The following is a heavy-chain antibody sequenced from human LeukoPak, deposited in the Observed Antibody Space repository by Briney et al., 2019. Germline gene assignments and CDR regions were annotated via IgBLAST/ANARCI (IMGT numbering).Heavy chain of an antibody. CDR1: GFTFSSYW. CDR3: AREWAGPSFDY. V-gene: IGHV3-7*01. D-gene: IGHD6-19*01. Sequence: GGSLRLSCAASGFTFSSYWMSWVRQAPGKGLEWVANIKQDGSEKSYVDSVKGRFTISRVNTKNSLYLQMNSLRAEDTAVYFCAREWAGPSFDYWGQGTLVTVSS. CDR2: IKQDGSEK. J-gene: IGHJ4*02.